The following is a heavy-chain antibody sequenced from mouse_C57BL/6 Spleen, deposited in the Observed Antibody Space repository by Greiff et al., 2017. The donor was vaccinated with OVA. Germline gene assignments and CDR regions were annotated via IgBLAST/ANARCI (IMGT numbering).Heavy chain of an antibody. Sequence: QVQLQQSGAELARPGASVKLSCKASGYTFTSYGISWVKQRTGQGLEWIGEIYPRSGHTYYNEKFKGKATLTADKSSSTAYMELRSLTSEDSAVYFCARENDYSGYWGQGTTLTVSS. CDR3: ARENDYSGY. J-gene: IGHJ2*01. CDR1: GYTFTSYG. V-gene: IGHV1-81*01. CDR2: IYPRSGHT.